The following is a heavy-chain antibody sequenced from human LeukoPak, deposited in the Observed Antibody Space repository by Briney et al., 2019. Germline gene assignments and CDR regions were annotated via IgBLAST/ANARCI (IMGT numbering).Heavy chain of an antibody. D-gene: IGHD3-16*01. V-gene: IGHV6-1*01. CDR2: TYYRSKWYN. Sequence: SQTLSLTCAISGDSVSSNSAAWNWIRQSPSRGLEWLGRTYYRSKWYNDYAVSVKSRITINPDTSKNQFSLKLSSVTAADTAVYYCARAVWGSYPYFDYWGQGTLVTVSS. CDR3: ARAVWGSYPYFDY. J-gene: IGHJ4*02. CDR1: GDSVSSNSAA.